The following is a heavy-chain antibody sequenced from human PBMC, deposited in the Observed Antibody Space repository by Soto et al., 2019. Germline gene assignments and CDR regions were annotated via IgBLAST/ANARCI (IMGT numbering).Heavy chain of an antibody. Sequence: ASVKVSCKASGYTFTSYAMHWVRQAPGQRLEWMGWINAGNGNTKYSQKFQGRVTITRDTSASTAYMELSSLRSEDTAVYYCARVVVPAAAHNWFDPWGQGTLVTVSS. D-gene: IGHD2-2*01. CDR2: INAGNGNT. CDR1: GYTFTSYA. J-gene: IGHJ5*02. V-gene: IGHV1-3*01. CDR3: ARVVVPAAAHNWFDP.